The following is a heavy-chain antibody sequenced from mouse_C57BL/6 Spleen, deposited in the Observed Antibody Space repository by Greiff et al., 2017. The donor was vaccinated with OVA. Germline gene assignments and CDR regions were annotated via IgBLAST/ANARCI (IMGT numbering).Heavy chain of an antibody. CDR3: ARDEGGGCAY. CDR1: GFSLTSYG. V-gene: IGHV2-6*03. J-gene: IGHJ3*01. Sequence: VMLVESGPGLVAPSQSLSITCTVSGFSLTSYGVHWVRQPPGKGLEWLVVIWSDGSTNYNSALKSRMSISTDNTKSQVFLKMNSLKTDDTAMYYCARDEGGGCAYWGQGTLVTVSA. CDR2: IWSDGST. D-gene: IGHD3-3*01.